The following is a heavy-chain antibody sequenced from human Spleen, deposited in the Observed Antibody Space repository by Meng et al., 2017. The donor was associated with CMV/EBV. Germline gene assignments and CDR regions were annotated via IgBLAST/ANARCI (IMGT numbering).Heavy chain of an antibody. Sequence: SETLSLTCTVSGGSISSGSYYWGWVRRPPGKGLEWIGSIYDRGSTFYNPSLKSRITISIDKSQNQFSLELSSVTAADTAIYYCARLYYDVLTGLLPHSFDIWGQGTMVTVSS. CDR3: ARLYYDVLTGLLPHSFDI. CDR1: GGSISSGSYY. D-gene: IGHD3-9*01. J-gene: IGHJ3*02. V-gene: IGHV4-39*07. CDR2: IYDRGST.